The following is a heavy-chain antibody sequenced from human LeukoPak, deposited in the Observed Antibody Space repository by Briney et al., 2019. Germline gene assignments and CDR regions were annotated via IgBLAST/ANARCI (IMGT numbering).Heavy chain of an antibody. J-gene: IGHJ4*02. V-gene: IGHV3-30*18. CDR3: AKDLAHFGNYYGSGSYY. CDR2: ISYDGSNK. D-gene: IGHD3-10*01. CDR1: GFTFSSYG. Sequence: GSLRLSCAASGFTFSSYGMHWVRQAPGKGLEWVAVISYDGSNKYYADSVKGRFTISRDNSKNTLYLQMNSLRAEDTAVYYCAKDLAHFGNYYGSGSYYWGQGTLVTVSS.